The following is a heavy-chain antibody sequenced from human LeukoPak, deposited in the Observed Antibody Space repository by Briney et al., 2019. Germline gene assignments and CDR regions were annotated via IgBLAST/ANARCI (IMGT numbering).Heavy chain of an antibody. CDR3: ARHSSGPYGLDY. Sequence: GRSLRLSCAASGFTFDDYAMHWVRQAPGKGLEWVSGISWNSGSIGYADSVKGRFTISRDNAKNSLYLQMNSLRAEDTAVYYCARHSSGPYGLDYWXXGTXVXVSS. D-gene: IGHD6-19*01. CDR2: ISWNSGSI. V-gene: IGHV3-9*01. CDR1: GFTFDDYA. J-gene: IGHJ4*02.